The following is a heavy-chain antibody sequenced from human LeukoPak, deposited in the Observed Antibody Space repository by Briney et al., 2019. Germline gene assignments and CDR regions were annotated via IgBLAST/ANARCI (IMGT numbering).Heavy chain of an antibody. CDR1: GYTFTGYY. CDR2: INPNSGGT. J-gene: IGHJ5*02. D-gene: IGHD1-26*01. CDR3: ARSLPHINWFDP. Sequence: ASVKVSCKASGYTFTGYYMHWVRQAPGQGLEWMGWINPNSGGTNYAQKFQGWVTMTRDTSISTAYMELSGLRSDDTAVYYCARSLPHINWFDPWGQGTLVTVSS. V-gene: IGHV1-2*04.